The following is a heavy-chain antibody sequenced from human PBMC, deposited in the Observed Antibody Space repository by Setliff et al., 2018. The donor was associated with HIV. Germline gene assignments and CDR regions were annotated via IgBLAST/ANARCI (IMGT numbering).Heavy chain of an antibody. CDR1: GASMSSGDYY. CDR3: AGEVNIPVRGITDDAFDI. V-gene: IGHV4-30-4*08. D-gene: IGHD3-10*01. Sequence: PSETLSLTCTVSGASMSSGDYYWSWIRQPPGKGLEWIGYIYYSGNSYYNPSLKSRVTLSVDTSKNQFSLKVNSVTAADTAVYYCAGEVNIPVRGITDDAFDIWGQGTMVTVSS. CDR2: IYYSGNS. J-gene: IGHJ3*02.